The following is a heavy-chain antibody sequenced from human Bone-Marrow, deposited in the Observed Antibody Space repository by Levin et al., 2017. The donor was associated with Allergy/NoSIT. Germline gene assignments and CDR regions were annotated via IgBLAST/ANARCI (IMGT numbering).Heavy chain of an antibody. Sequence: SETLSLTCTVSGASISSNDYYWSWIRQPPGKGLEWIGYIYSSGNTHYNPSLKSRVTMSLDASKNQISLKLNSVTAADTAVYYCARDRDYYDSSGYVIVYYGMDVWGQGTTVTVSS. J-gene: IGHJ6*02. D-gene: IGHD3-22*01. V-gene: IGHV4-30-4*01. CDR1: GASISSNDYY. CDR3: ARDRDYYDSSGYVIVYYGMDV. CDR2: IYSSGNT.